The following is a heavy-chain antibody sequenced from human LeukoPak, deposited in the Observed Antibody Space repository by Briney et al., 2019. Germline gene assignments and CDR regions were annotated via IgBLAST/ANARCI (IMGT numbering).Heavy chain of an antibody. D-gene: IGHD1-26*01. CDR2: IYPSGST. J-gene: IGHJ4*02. CDR3: ARENSGSYREFDY. V-gene: IGHV4-4*07. CDR1: GGSISIYY. Sequence: PSETLSLTCTVSGGSISIYYWTWIRQPAVKGLEWIGRIYPSGSTNYNPSLKSRVTMSVDTSKNQFSLKLSSVTAADTAVYYCARENSGSYREFDYWGQGTLVTVSS.